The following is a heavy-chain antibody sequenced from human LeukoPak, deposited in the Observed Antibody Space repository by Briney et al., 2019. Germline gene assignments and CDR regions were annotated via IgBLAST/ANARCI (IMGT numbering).Heavy chain of an antibody. CDR1: GFTFSSYG. J-gene: IGHJ6*03. CDR3: AKGGGYEAQYYYYYLDV. Sequence: GGSLRLSCAVSGFTFSSYGMHWVRQTPGKGLEWVAFIRYDGSNKYYADSVKGRFTVSRDNSKNTLYLQMKSLRAEDTAVYYCAKGGGYEAQYYYYYLDVWGKGTTVTISS. CDR2: IRYDGSNK. D-gene: IGHD5-12*01. V-gene: IGHV3-30*02.